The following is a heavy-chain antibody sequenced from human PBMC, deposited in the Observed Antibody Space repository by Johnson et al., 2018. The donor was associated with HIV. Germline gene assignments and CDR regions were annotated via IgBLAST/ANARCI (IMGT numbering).Heavy chain of an antibody. CDR3: ARERKKWELLIGNDAFDI. CDR1: GFSFDDYG. V-gene: IGHV3-20*04. D-gene: IGHD1-26*01. J-gene: IGHJ3*02. Sequence: VQLVESGGGVVQPGGSLRLSCAASGFSFDDYGMSWVRQAPGKGLEWVSGIKWNGGSTRYADSVKGRFNISRDNAKNSLYLQMNSLRAEDTALFYCARERKKWELLIGNDAFDIWGQGTMVTVSS. CDR2: IKWNGGST.